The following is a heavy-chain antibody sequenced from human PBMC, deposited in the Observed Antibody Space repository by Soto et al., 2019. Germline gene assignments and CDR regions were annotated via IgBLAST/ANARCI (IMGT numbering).Heavy chain of an antibody. Sequence: ASVKVSCKASGYTFTGYYMHWVRQAPGQGLEWMGWINPNSGGTNYAQKFQGRVTMTRDTSISTAYMELSRLRADDTAVYYCARDGLPLAADILYNGYDPLSEGTLVTVS. CDR1: GYTFTGYY. V-gene: IGHV1-2*02. CDR3: ARDGLPLAADILYNGYDP. CDR2: INPNSGGT. J-gene: IGHJ5*02. D-gene: IGHD2-2*01.